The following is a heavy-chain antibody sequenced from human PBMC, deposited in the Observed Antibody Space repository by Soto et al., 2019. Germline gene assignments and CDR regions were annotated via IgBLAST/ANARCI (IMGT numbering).Heavy chain of an antibody. CDR3: ARDGVVGAGRYYYYGMDV. CDR1: GFTFSSYE. J-gene: IGHJ6*02. D-gene: IGHD1-26*01. Sequence: GGSLRLSCAASGFTFSSYEMNWVRQSPGKGLEWVSYISSSGSTIYYADSVKGRFTISRDNAKNSLYLQMNSLRAEDTAVYYCARDGVVGAGRYYYYGMDVWGQGTTVTVSS. CDR2: ISSSGSTI. V-gene: IGHV3-48*03.